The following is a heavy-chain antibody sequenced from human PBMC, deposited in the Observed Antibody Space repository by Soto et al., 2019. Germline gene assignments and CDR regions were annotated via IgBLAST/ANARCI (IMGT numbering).Heavy chain of an antibody. Sequence: QVQLQQSGAGLLKPSETLSLTCDVYGGSFSGYIWTWIRQTPGKGLQWIGQINHSGSANYNPSLKGRVTISVHTSNSQFSLELGSVTAADTALYYCARGLITGSQYSGGWYYFDSWGQGTQVTVSS. CDR2: INHSGSA. V-gene: IGHV4-34*01. J-gene: IGHJ4*02. CDR1: GGSFSGYI. CDR3: ARGLITGSQYSGGWYYFDS. D-gene: IGHD1-26*01.